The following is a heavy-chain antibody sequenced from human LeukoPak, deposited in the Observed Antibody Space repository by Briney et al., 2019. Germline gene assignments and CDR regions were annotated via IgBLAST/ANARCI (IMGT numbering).Heavy chain of an antibody. J-gene: IGHJ4*02. CDR3: AKAGTQQWLLFVGVY. Sequence: GGSLRLSCVVPESIINKNGFHWIRQVPGKGPEWLAFIGHDGNGIQYGDSVRGRFTISRDNSKNTLYLQMNSLRVEDTAMYYCAKAGTQQWLLFVGVYWGQGALVTVSS. CDR1: ESIINKNG. CDR2: IGHDGNGI. V-gene: IGHV3-30*02. D-gene: IGHD6-19*01.